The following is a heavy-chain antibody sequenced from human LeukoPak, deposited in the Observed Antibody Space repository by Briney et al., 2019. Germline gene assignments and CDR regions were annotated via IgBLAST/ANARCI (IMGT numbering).Heavy chain of an antibody. CDR3: AKDRAYSSSWYGCSTP. J-gene: IGHJ5*02. V-gene: IGHV3-23*01. CDR1: GFTFSSYS. D-gene: IGHD6-13*01. CDR2: ITYSGGST. Sequence: GGSLRLSCAASGFTFSSYSMNWVRQAPGKGLEWVSSITYSGGSTYYADSVKGRFTISRDNSKNTLYLQMNSLKADDTALYYCAKDRAYSSSWYGCSTPWGQGTLVTVPS.